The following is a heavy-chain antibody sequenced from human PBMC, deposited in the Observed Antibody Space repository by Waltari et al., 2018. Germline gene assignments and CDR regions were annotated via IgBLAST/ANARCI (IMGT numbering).Heavy chain of an antibody. J-gene: IGHJ6*02. Sequence: QVDLVESGGGVVPPGRSLRLSCAVSGVSFSTYGIHGVRQAPGKGLEWVAVVSYDGSDKYYSDSVKGRFTVSRDNSKSTLYLEMSNLRREDTGVYYCAKSFRSHMDFYYYGMDVWGQGTTVTVSS. V-gene: IGHV3-30*18. CDR2: VSYDGSDK. CDR3: AKSFRSHMDFYYYGMDV. CDR1: GVSFSTYG.